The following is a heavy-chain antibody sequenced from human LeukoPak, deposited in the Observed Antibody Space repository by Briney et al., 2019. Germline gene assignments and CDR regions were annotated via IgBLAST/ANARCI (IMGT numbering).Heavy chain of an antibody. CDR3: ARHSIASDGARLFDY. CDR1: GYSISSGYY. CDR2: VYYSGYS. V-gene: IGHV4-38-2*02. D-gene: IGHD2-21*01. J-gene: IGHJ4*02. Sequence: SETLSLTCTVSGYSISSGYYWGWIRPSPGKGLEWIGSVYYSGYSNYNPSLKSRVSMSVDTSMNQFSLKLASVTAADTAVYYCARHSIASDGARLFDYWGRGTLVTVSS.